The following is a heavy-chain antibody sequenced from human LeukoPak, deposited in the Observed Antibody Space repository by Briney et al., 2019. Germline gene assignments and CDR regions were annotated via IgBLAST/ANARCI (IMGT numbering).Heavy chain of an antibody. CDR2: INHSGST. CDR1: GGSFSGYY. CDR3: ARLKRRRGAAFDY. Sequence: SETLSLTCAVYGGSFSGYYWSWIRQPPGKGLEWIGEINHSGSTNYNPSLKSRVTISVDTSKNQFSLKLSSVTAADTAVYYCARLKRRRGAAFDYWGQGTLVTVSS. V-gene: IGHV4-34*01. D-gene: IGHD3-10*01. J-gene: IGHJ4*02.